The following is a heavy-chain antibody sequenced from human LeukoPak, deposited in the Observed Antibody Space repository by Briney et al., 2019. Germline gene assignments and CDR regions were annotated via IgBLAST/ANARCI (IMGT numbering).Heavy chain of an antibody. CDR2: IYHSGDT. D-gene: IGHD2-15*01. Sequence: PSETLSLTCTVSGYSISNGYFWGWIRQPPEKGLEWIGNIYHSGDTYYNPSLKSRVTISVDTSKNQFFLNLSSVSAADTAVYYCARETVVSVGFAYWGQGILVTVSS. CDR1: GYSISNGYF. V-gene: IGHV4-38-2*02. CDR3: ARETVVSVGFAY. J-gene: IGHJ4*02.